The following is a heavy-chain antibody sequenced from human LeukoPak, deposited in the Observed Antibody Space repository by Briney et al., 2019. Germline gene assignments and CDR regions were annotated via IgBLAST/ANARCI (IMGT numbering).Heavy chain of an antibody. Sequence: PGGSLRLSCAASGFTFSIYAMSWVRQAPGKGLEWVSTIDGSGGSSTYYADSVRGRFTVSRDNSKNTLFLQMNSLRADDTALYYCAYRTGFGYWGQGALVTVSS. CDR2: IDGSGGSST. V-gene: IGHV3-23*01. CDR3: AYRTGFGY. J-gene: IGHJ4*02. D-gene: IGHD7-27*01. CDR1: GFTFSIYA.